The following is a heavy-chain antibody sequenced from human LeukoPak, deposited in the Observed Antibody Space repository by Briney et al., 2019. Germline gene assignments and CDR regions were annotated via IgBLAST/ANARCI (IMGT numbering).Heavy chain of an antibody. CDR1: GFTFSSYA. D-gene: IGHD2-2*01. CDR3: AKDRVGYCSSTSCLWPVDY. CDR2: ISGSGGST. J-gene: IGHJ4*02. Sequence: PGGSLRLSCAASGFTFSSYAMSWVRQAPGKGLEWVSAISGSGGSTYYADSVKGRFTISRHNSKNTLYLQMNSLRAEDTAVYYCAKDRVGYCSSTSCLWPVDYWGQGTLVTVSS. V-gene: IGHV3-23*01.